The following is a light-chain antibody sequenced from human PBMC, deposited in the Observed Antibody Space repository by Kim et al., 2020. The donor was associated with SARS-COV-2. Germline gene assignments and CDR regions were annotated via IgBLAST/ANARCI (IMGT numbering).Light chain of an antibody. V-gene: IGKV3-20*01. CDR2: AAS. CDR1: QSVVHHY. Sequence: SPPEKATSSCRPSQSVVHHYLVRYQHRPGQAPRLLIFAASSRATGIPDRFSGSGSGRDFTLTIDRVAPEDVAVYYCQQFGSSPPYSVGQGTRLEI. J-gene: IGKJ2*03. CDR3: QQFGSSPPYS.